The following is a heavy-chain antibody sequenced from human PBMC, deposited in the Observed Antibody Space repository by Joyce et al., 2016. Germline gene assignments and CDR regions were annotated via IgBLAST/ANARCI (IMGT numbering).Heavy chain of an antibody. V-gene: IGHV3-7*01. J-gene: IGHJ2*01. CDR2: VEHDENNI. CDR3: ARLVFLTGVRYFDL. CDR1: QFTFSNDW. D-gene: IGHD3-9*01. Sequence: EEQLVESGGGLVQPGGSLRLSCVASQFTFSNDWMSWVRPAQGKGLEWLANVEHDENNIFYADAVRGRFTASRDNAMKSLYLQMNSLRADDTAVYYCARLVFLTGVRYFDLWGRGTLVTISS.